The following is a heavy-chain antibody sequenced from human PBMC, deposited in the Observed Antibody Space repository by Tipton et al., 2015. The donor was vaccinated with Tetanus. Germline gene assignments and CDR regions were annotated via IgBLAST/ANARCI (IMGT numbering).Heavy chain of an antibody. D-gene: IGHD2-2*02. Sequence: TLSLTCTVSGGSISSGDYYWSWIRQPPGKGLEWIGYIYYSGSTYYNPSLKSRVIISVDTSKNQFSLKLSSVTAADTAVYYCARISTPVVPAAIYYYGMDVWGQGTTVTVSS. CDR2: IYYSGST. V-gene: IGHV4-30-4*01. J-gene: IGHJ6*02. CDR1: GGSISSGDYY. CDR3: ARISTPVVPAAIYYYGMDV.